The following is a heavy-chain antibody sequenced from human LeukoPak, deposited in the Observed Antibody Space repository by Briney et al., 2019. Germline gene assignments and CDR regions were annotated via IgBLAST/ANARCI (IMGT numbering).Heavy chain of an antibody. CDR3: ALVVADRDYYYMDV. CDR2: IIPIFGTA. D-gene: IGHD2-15*01. V-gene: IGHV1-69*05. Sequence: SVKVSCKASGGTFSSYAISWVRQAPGQGLEWMGRIIPIFGTANYAQKFQGRVTITTDESTSTAYIELSSLRSEDPAVYYCALVVADRDYYYMDVWGKGTTVTVSS. J-gene: IGHJ6*03. CDR1: GGTFSSYA.